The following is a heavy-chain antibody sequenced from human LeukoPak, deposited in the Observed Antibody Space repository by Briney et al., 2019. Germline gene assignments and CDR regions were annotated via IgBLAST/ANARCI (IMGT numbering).Heavy chain of an antibody. Sequence: SSETLSLTCTVSGGSISSSYWSWIRQPAGKGLEWIGRIFTSGTTEYNPSLKSRVTMSVDTSKNQFSLKLTSVTAADTAVYYCARDFGFGSAWGQGAPVTVSS. V-gene: IGHV4-4*07. J-gene: IGHJ5*02. CDR1: GGSISSSY. CDR2: IFTSGTT. D-gene: IGHD6-19*01. CDR3: ARDFGFGSA.